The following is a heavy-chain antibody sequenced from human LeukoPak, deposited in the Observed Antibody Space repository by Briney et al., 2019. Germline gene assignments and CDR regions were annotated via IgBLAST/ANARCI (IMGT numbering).Heavy chain of an antibody. CDR1: GFTFSSYA. Sequence: GGSLRLSCAASGFTFSSYAMSWVRQAPGKGLEWVSAISGSGGSTYYADSVKGRFTISRDNSKNTLYLRMNSLRAEDTAVYYCAKDDDSSGYYPEFDYWGQGTLVTVSS. CDR2: ISGSGGST. J-gene: IGHJ4*02. V-gene: IGHV3-23*01. CDR3: AKDDDSSGYYPEFDY. D-gene: IGHD3-22*01.